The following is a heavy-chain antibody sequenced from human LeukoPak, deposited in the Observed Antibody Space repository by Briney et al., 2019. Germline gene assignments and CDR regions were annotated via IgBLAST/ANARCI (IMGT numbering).Heavy chain of an antibody. V-gene: IGHV3-53*01. CDR3: ARDRIAAGYFDL. CDR2: LYSGGST. J-gene: IGHJ2*01. D-gene: IGHD6-13*01. Sequence: GGSLRLSCAVSGFTVSNNYMNWVRQAPGKGLEWVSVLYSGGSTYYTDSVKGRFTISRDNSKNTLYLQMNSLRAEDTAVYYCARDRIAAGYFDLWGRGTLVTVSS. CDR1: GFTVSNNY.